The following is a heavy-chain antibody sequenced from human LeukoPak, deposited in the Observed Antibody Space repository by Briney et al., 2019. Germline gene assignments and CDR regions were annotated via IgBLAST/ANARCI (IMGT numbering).Heavy chain of an antibody. J-gene: IGHJ4*02. CDR3: ARQHTAWYVDY. CDR1: GFSFSNYA. CDR2: VSASGAST. V-gene: IGHV3-23*01. D-gene: IGHD1-1*01. Sequence: PGGSLRLSCAASGFSFSNYAMSWVRQAPGKGLEWVSGVSASGASTYSEDSVKGRFIISRDSSKNTVFLQMNSLRVEDTAVYYCARQHTAWYVDYWGQGILVTVSS.